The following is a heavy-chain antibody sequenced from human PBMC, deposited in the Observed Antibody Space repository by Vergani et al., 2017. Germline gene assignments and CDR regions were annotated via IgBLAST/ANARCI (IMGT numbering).Heavy chain of an antibody. CDR1: GFTFDDYA. Sequence: EVQLVESGGGVVQPGGSLRLSCAASGFTFDDYAMHWVRQAPGKGLEWVSLISGDGGSTYYADSVKGRFTISKDNSKNSLYLQMNSLRAEDTAVYYCARDGREWLVLYYFDYWGQGTLVTVSS. D-gene: IGHD6-19*01. V-gene: IGHV3-43*02. CDR2: ISGDGGST. CDR3: ARDGREWLVLYYFDY. J-gene: IGHJ4*02.